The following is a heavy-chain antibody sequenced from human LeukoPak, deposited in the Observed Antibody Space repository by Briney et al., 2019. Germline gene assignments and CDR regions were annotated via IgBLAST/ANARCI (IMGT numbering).Heavy chain of an antibody. CDR2: IYHSGST. D-gene: IGHD3-3*01. V-gene: IGHV4-30-2*01. Sequence: PSQTLSLTCAVSGGSISSGGYSWSWIRQPPGKGLEWIGYIYHSGSTYYNPSLKSRVTISVDRSKNQFSLKLSSVTAADTAVYYCARASLRYDFWSGYVYWGQGTLVTVSS. CDR3: ARASLRYDFWSGYVY. J-gene: IGHJ4*02. CDR1: GGSISSGGYS.